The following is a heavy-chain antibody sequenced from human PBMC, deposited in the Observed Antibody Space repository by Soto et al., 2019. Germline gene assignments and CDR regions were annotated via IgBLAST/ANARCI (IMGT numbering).Heavy chain of an antibody. CDR2: IKSKTDGGTT. CDR1: GFTFSNAW. V-gene: IGHV3-15*01. J-gene: IGHJ4*02. Sequence: GGSLRLSCAASGFTFSNAWMSWVRQAPGKGLEWVGRIKSKTDGGTTDYAAPVKGRFTISRDDSKNTLYLQMNSVKAEDTAVYYCTIPPGSSIAARVRDYWGQGTLVTVSS. D-gene: IGHD6-6*01. CDR3: TIPPGSSIAARVRDY.